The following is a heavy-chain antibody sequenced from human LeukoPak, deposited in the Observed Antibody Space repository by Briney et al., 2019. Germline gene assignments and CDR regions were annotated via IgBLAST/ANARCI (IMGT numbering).Heavy chain of an antibody. Sequence: GGSLRVSCAASGFTFSTYTMNWVRQPPGKGLEWVSSISSNSIYIKDADSVKGRFTISRDNTKNSLYLQMNSLRADDTAVYYCARTQLGMYWYFDLWGRGTLVTVSS. D-gene: IGHD7-27*01. CDR1: GFTFSTYT. CDR3: ARTQLGMYWYFDL. J-gene: IGHJ2*01. CDR2: ISSNSIYI. V-gene: IGHV3-21*01.